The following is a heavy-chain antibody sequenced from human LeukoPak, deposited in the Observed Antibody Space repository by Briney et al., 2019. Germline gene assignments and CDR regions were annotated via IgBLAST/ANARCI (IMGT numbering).Heavy chain of an antibody. CDR2: IYYSGST. Sequence: SETLSLTCTVSGVSLSSYYWSWLRQPPGKGLEWIGYIYYSGSTNYNPSLKSRVTISVDTSKNQFSLKLSSVTAADTAVYYCARPNYYDSSGSEYWYFDLWGRGTLVTVSS. CDR3: ARPNYYDSSGSEYWYFDL. V-gene: IGHV4-59*08. D-gene: IGHD3-22*01. J-gene: IGHJ2*01. CDR1: GVSLSSYY.